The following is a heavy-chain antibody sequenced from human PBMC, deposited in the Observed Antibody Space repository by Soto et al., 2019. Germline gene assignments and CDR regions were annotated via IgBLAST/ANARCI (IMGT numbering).Heavy chain of an antibody. J-gene: IGHJ2*01. CDR2: IIPFFGTS. V-gene: IGHV1-69*12. Sequence: QVQLVQSGAEVKKPGSSVKVSCKASGGTFTKYAISWVRQAPGQGLEWMGGIIPFFGTSTYAQKFQGRVKITADGSTTTAYMEQSSLRSEHSAVYYYASNSFGDDSRHWYFALWGRGTLVTVSS. D-gene: IGHD3-22*01. CDR1: GGTFTKYA. CDR3: ASNSFGDDSRHWYFAL.